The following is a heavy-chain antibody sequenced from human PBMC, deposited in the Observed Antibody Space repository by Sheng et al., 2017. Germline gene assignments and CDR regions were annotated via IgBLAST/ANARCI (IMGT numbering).Heavy chain of an antibody. Sequence: EVQLVQSGGGLIQPGGSLRLSCAASGVTVSNNYMNWVRRAPGKGLEWVSLIYSGGNTKYADSVKGRFTISRDNSKNTLYLQMNNLRVEDTAVYYCAVYSALDYWGQGNSGHRLL. CDR1: GVTVSNNY. CDR2: IYSGGNT. V-gene: IGHV3-53*01. J-gene: IGHJ4*02. CDR3: AVYSALDY. D-gene: IGHD2-21*01.